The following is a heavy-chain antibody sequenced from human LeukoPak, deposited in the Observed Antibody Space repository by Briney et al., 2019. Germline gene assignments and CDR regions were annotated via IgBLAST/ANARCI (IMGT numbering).Heavy chain of an antibody. CDR2: ISYDGSNK. V-gene: IGHV3-30*18. CDR3: AKRGRNYYDSSGYWERYFDY. J-gene: IGHJ4*02. D-gene: IGHD3-22*01. CDR1: GFTFSSYG. Sequence: GGSLRLSCAASGFTFSSYGMHWVRQAPGKGLKWVAVISYDGSNKYYADSVKGRFTISRDNSKNTLYLQMNSLRAEDTAVYYCAKRGRNYYDSSGYWERYFDYWGQGTLVTVSS.